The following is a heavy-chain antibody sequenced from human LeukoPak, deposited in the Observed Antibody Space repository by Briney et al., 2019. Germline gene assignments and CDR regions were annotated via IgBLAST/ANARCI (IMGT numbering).Heavy chain of an antibody. CDR3: ASPDQKAAFDL. CDR2: SYHTGKT. Sequence: SETLSLTCSVSGDSITSGAYYWTWIRQTPGEGLEWIGNSYHTGKTHYNPSFKSRLTISVDRSKNQFSLRLTSVTAADTAVYYCASPDQKAAFDLWGQGTMVTVSS. V-gene: IGHV4-30-2*01. CDR1: GDSITSGAYY. J-gene: IGHJ3*01.